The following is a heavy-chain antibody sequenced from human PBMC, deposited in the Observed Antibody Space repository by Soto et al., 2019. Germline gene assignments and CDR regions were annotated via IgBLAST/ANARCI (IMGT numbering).Heavy chain of an antibody. CDR2: MNPNSGNT. CDR1: GYTFTSYD. J-gene: IGHJ4*02. D-gene: IGHD3-22*01. Sequence: QVQLVQSGAEVKKPGASVKVSCKASGYTFTSYDINWVRQATGQGLEWMGWMNPNSGNTGYAQKFQGRVTMTRNTSVSTAYMGLSSLRSEDTAVYYCAIGPPYYYDSSGFDFWGQGTLVTVSS. V-gene: IGHV1-8*02. CDR3: AIGPPYYYDSSGFDF.